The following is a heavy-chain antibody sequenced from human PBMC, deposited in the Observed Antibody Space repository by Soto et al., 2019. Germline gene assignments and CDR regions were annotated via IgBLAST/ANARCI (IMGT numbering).Heavy chain of an antibody. CDR3: AKSVAVAAPFDP. D-gene: IGHD6-19*01. J-gene: IGHJ5*02. Sequence: PGGSMRLSCAASGFTFDDYAMHWVRQAPGKGLEWVSGISWNSGSIGYADSVKGRFTISRDNAKNSLYLQMNSLRAEDTALYYCAKSVAVAAPFDPWGQGTLVTVSS. CDR1: GFTFDDYA. V-gene: IGHV3-9*01. CDR2: ISWNSGSI.